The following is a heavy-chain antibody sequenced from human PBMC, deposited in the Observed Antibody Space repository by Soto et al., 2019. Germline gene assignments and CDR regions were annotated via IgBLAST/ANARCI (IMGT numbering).Heavy chain of an antibody. CDR2: ISGSGADT. CDR3: AKGSPDSRRYHFFIDY. J-gene: IGHJ4*02. V-gene: IGHV3-23*01. Sequence: PGGSLRLSCAASGFTFSNYGMSWVRQAPGKGLEWVSAISGSGADTNYADSVKGRFTISRDNSKITLFLQMNSLRAEDTAVYYCAKGSPDSRRYHFFIDYWGQGTLVTVSS. D-gene: IGHD3-3*02. CDR1: GFTFSNYG.